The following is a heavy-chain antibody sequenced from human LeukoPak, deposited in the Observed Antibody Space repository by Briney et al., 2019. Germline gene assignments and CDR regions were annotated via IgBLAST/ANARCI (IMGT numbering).Heavy chain of an antibody. CDR2: IVVGSGNT. CDR1: GFTFTSSA. V-gene: IGHV1-58*02. J-gene: IGHJ6*02. Sequence: SVKVSCKASGFTFTSSAMQWVRQARGQRLEWIGWIVVGSGNTNYAQKFQERVTITRDMSTSTAYMELSSLRSEDTAVYYCAAEAPGHYYGSGSYYNVRYYYGMDVWGQGTTVTVSS. D-gene: IGHD3-10*01. CDR3: AAEAPGHYYGSGSYYNVRYYYGMDV.